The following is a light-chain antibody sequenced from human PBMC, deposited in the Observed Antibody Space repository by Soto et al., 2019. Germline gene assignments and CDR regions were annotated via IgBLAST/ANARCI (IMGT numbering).Light chain of an antibody. J-gene: IGKJ1*01. Sequence: IQMTQSPSTLSGSVGDRVTSTCRASQTISSWLAWYQQKPGKAPKLLIYKASTLKSGVPSRFSGSGSGTEFTLTIRSLQPDDFATYYCQHYNSYSEAFGQGTKVDIK. CDR1: QTISSW. V-gene: IGKV1-5*03. CDR2: KAS. CDR3: QHYNSYSEA.